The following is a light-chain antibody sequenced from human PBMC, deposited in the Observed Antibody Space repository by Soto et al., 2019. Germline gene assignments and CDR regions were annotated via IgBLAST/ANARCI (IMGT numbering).Light chain of an antibody. CDR2: AAS. Sequence: DIQMTQSASSLSASVGDRVTISCRASQTSEKFLNWYQQKPGGAPQLLIYAASNLQIRVPSRLSARGSGRDFSRNISSLQPEDFAACYGQESNSKPHNCGKGT. CDR1: QTSEKF. V-gene: IGKV1-39*01. CDR3: QESNSKPHN. J-gene: IGKJ2*01.